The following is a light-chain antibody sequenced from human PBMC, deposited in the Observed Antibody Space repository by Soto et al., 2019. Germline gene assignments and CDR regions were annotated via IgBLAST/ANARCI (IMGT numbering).Light chain of an antibody. J-gene: IGKJ4*01. CDR1: QSISSH. CDR2: AAS. CDR3: QQNDNAPRT. Sequence: DIQVTQSPSSLSASVGDRVTITCRASQSISSHLNWYQQKPGKAPKPLIFAASRLQSGVPSRFRGSGSGTDFTLTITSLQPEDFAAYYCQQNDNAPRTFGGGTKIEIK. V-gene: IGKV1-39*01.